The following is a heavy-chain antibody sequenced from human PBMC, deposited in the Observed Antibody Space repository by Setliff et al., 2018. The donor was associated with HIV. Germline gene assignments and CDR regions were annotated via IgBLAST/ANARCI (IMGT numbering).Heavy chain of an antibody. J-gene: IGHJ6*03. CDR2: ISVSGGRT. CDR1: GFTFSTYA. V-gene: IGHV3-23*01. CDR3: ATLSGYSSGWYDFGRIASGGYYSMDV. Sequence: GGSLRLSCAASGFTFSTYAMSWFRQAPGKGLEWVSSISVSGGRTNHADSVQGRFTISRDNSKNTLYVQMNSLKTEDTAVYYCATLSGYSSGWYDFGRIASGGYYSMDVWGKGTAVTVSS. D-gene: IGHD6-19*01.